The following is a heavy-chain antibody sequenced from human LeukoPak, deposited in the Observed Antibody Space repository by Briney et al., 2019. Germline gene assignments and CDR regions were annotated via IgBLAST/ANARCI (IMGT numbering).Heavy chain of an antibody. V-gene: IGHV3-23*01. J-gene: IGHJ4*02. CDR1: GFTFSSYW. CDR3: AKGEPEYYDILTGYYLIGDY. CDR2: ISGSGGST. D-gene: IGHD3-9*01. Sequence: QPGGSLRLSCAASGFTFSSYWMHWVRQAPGKGLEWVSAISGSGGSTYYADSVKGRFTISRDNSKNTLYLQMNSLRAEDTAVYYCAKGEPEYYDILTGYYLIGDYWGQGTLVTVSS.